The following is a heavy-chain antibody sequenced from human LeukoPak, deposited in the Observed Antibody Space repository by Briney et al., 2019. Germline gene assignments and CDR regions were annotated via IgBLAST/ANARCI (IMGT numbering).Heavy chain of an antibody. J-gene: IGHJ5*02. CDR1: GGTFSSYA. CDR3: ARAPHYYGSGSYLNWFDP. CDR2: IIPIFGTA. V-gene: IGHV1-69*06. Sequence: AASVKVSCKASGGTFSSYAISWVRQAPGQGLEWMGGIIPIFGTANYAQKFQGRVTITADKSTSTAYMELSSLRSEDTAVYYCARAPHYYGSGSYLNWFDPWGQGTLVTVSS. D-gene: IGHD3-10*01.